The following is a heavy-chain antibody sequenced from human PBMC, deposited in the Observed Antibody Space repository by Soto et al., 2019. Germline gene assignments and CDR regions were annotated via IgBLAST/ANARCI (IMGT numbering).Heavy chain of an antibody. Sequence: PXGSLRLSCSASGFTFSSYAMHWVRQAPGKGLDWVAVISYDGSNKYYADSVKGRFTISRDNSKNTLYLQMNSLRAEDTAVYYCARDVESGSSQYYYYYYGMDVWGQGTTVTVSS. CDR2: ISYDGSNK. CDR3: ARDVESGSSQYYYYYYGMDV. V-gene: IGHV3-30-3*01. CDR1: GFTFSSYA. J-gene: IGHJ6*02. D-gene: IGHD1-26*01.